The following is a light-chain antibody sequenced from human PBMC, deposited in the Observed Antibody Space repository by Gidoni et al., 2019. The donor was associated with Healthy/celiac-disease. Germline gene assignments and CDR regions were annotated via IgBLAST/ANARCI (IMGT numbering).Light chain of an antibody. CDR3: QQSYSTPRLT. Sequence: EIHLKQSPSSLSASVGDRVTITCRASQSISSYLNWYQQKPGKAPKLLIYAASSLQSGVPSRFSGSGSGTDFTLTISSLQPEDFATYYCQQSYSTPRLTFGGGTKVEIK. CDR2: AAS. J-gene: IGKJ4*01. V-gene: IGKV1-39*01. CDR1: QSISSY.